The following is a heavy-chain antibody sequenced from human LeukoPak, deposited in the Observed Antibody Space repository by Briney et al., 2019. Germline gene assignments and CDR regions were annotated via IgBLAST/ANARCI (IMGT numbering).Heavy chain of an antibody. J-gene: IGHJ5*02. V-gene: IGHV3-53*01. CDR2: IYSSGST. Sequence: GGSVRLSCAASGFTVSSSYMSWVRQAPGKGLEWVSTIYSSGSTFYADSVKGRFTISRDNPKSTVYLQINSLRAEDTAVYYCARSITIFGVVANYFDPWGQGTLVTVSP. CDR3: ARSITIFGVVANYFDP. CDR1: GFTVSSSY. D-gene: IGHD3-3*01.